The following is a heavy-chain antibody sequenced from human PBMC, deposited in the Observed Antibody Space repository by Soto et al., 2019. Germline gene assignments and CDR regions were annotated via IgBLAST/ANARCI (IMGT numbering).Heavy chain of an antibody. CDR2: IKQDGSEK. V-gene: IGHV3-7*01. Sequence: EVQLVESGGGLVQPGGSLRLSCAASGFTFSSYWMSWVRQAPGKGLEWVANIKQDGSEKYYVDSVKGRFTISRDNAKNSLYLQMNSLRAEDTAVYYCARDQLVVPAATGAFDIWGQATMVTVSS. D-gene: IGHD2-2*01. CDR1: GFTFSSYW. J-gene: IGHJ3*02. CDR3: ARDQLVVPAATGAFDI.